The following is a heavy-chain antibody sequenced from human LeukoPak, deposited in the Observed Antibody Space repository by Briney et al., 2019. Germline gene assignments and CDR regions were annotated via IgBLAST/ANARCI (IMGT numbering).Heavy chain of an antibody. V-gene: IGHV1-46*01. CDR2: INPSGGST. Sequence: ASVKVSCKASGYTFTSYYTHWVRQAPGQGLEWMGIINPSGGSTSYAQKFQGRVTMTRDTSTSTVYMELSSLRSEDTAVYYCARAYCSGGSCYSIYFDYWGQGTLVTVSS. J-gene: IGHJ4*02. CDR1: GYTFTSYY. CDR3: ARAYCSGGSCYSIYFDY. D-gene: IGHD2-15*01.